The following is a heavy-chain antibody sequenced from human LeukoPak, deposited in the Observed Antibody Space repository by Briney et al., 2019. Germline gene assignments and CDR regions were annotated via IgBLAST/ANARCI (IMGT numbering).Heavy chain of an antibody. CDR2: INHSGST. V-gene: IGHV4-34*01. CDR1: GGFFSGYY. Sequence: KPSETLSLTCAVYGGFFSGYYWSWIRQPPGKGLEWIGEINHSGSTNYNPSLKSRVTISVDTSKNQFSLKLSSVTAADTAVYYCARGKHLYYFDYWGQGTLVTVSS. J-gene: IGHJ4*02. D-gene: IGHD3-16*01. CDR3: ARGKHLYYFDY.